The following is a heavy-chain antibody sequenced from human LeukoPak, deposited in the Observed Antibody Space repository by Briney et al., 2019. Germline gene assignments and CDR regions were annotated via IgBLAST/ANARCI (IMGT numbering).Heavy chain of an antibody. CDR1: GYTFTGYY. CDR2: INPNSGGT. Sequence: ASVNVSCKASGYTFTGYYMHWVRQAPGQGLEWMGWINPNSGGTNYAQKFQGRVTMTRDTSISTAYMELSRLRSDDTAVYYCARDFMVNSGYDYDYWGQGTLVTVSS. J-gene: IGHJ4*02. D-gene: IGHD5-12*01. CDR3: ARDFMVNSGYDYDY. V-gene: IGHV1-2*02.